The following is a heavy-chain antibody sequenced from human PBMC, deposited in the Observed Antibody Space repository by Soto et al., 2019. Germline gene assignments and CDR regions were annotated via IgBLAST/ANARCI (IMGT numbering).Heavy chain of an antibody. V-gene: IGHV1-69*01. CDR1: GFTFSSYA. J-gene: IGHJ5*02. CDR3: ARAPAWFDP. Sequence: QVQLVESGGGVVQPGRSLRLSCAASGFTFSSYAISWVRQAPGQGLEWMGGIIPIFGTANYAQKFQGRVTITADESTSTAYMELSSLRSEDTAVYYCARAPAWFDPWGQGTLVTVSS. CDR2: IIPIFGTA.